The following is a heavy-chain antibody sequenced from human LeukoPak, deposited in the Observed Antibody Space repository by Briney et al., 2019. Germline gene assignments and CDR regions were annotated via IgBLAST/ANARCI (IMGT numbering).Heavy chain of an antibody. CDR3: ARAMRVDWYYLDY. V-gene: IGHV3-23*01. J-gene: IGHJ4*02. Sequence: GGSLRLSCAASGFTFSSYAMSWVRQAPGKGLEWVSAISGSGGSTYYADSVKGRFTISRDNAKNTLFVQMNSLRAEDTAVYYCARAMRVDWYYLDYWGQGTLVTVSS. D-gene: IGHD3-22*01. CDR2: ISGSGGST. CDR1: GFTFSSYA.